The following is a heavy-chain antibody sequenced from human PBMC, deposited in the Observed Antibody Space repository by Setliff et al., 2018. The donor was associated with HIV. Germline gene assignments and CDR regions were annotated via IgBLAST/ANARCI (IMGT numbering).Heavy chain of an antibody. CDR2: IYYSGNT. D-gene: IGHD6-13*01. J-gene: IGHJ4*02. CDR1: GVSMSSHY. V-gene: IGHV4-59*11. CDR3: SRGGGYSSSPSL. Sequence: SETLSLTCNVSGVSMSSHYWSWIRQAPGQPPNKGLEWIGNIYYSGNTNYNPSLKSRVIISVDTSKNQFSLKLNSVTAADTAVYYCSRGGGYSSSPSLWGQGTLVTVSS.